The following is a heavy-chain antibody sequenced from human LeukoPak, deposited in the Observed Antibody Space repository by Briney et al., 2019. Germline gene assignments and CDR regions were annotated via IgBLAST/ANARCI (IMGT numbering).Heavy chain of an antibody. CDR1: GFTFSIYA. V-gene: IGHV3-23*01. D-gene: IGHD3-22*01. CDR2: ISGSGGST. J-gene: IGHJ3*02. CDR3: AKDPLYDSSGPDAFDI. Sequence: GGSLRLSCAASGFTFSIYAMSWVRQAPGKGLEWVSAISGSGGSTYYADSVKGRFTISRDNSKNTLYLQMNSLRAEDTAVYYCAKDPLYDSSGPDAFDIWGQGTMVTVSS.